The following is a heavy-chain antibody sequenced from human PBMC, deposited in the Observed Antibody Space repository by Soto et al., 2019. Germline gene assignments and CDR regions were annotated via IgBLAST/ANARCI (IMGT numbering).Heavy chain of an antibody. Sequence: QVQLVQSGAEVKKPGSSVKVSCKASGGTFSSYSINWVRQAPGQGLEWMGEIIPIIGPATYAQKFQGRLTITADQSTSTAYMELSSLGSEDTALYYCARDLGTTIAGPPRRETYGWLDPWGQGTLVTVSS. V-gene: IGHV1-69*01. CDR3: ARDLGTTIAGPPRRETYGWLDP. CDR2: IIPIIGPA. CDR1: GGTFSSYS. D-gene: IGHD3-22*01. J-gene: IGHJ5*02.